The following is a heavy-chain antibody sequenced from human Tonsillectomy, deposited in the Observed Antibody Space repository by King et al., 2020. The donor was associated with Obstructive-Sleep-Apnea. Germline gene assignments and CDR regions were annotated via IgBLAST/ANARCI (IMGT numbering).Heavy chain of an antibody. CDR3: ARAGGYQLYYFDY. D-gene: IGHD2-2*01. CDR2: ISSSSRSI. V-gene: IGHV3-21*01. Sequence: QLVQSGGGLVKPGGSLRLSCAASGFTFSSYSMNCVRQAPGKGLDWVSSISSSSRSIYYADSVKGRFTISRDNAKNSLYLQMNSLIAEETAVYYCARAGGYQLYYFDYWGQGTLVTVSS. CDR1: GFTFSSYS. J-gene: IGHJ4*02.